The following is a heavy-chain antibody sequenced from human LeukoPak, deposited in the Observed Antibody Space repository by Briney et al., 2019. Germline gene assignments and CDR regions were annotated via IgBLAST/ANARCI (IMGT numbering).Heavy chain of an antibody. Sequence: SQTLSLTCTVSGGSISSGDYYWSWIRQPPGKGLEWIGEINHSGSTNYNPSLKSRVTISVDTSKNQFSLKLSSVTAADTAVYYCARARYSGSSDYWGQGTLVTVSS. D-gene: IGHD1-26*01. J-gene: IGHJ4*02. V-gene: IGHV4-30-4*01. CDR2: INHSGST. CDR1: GGSISSGDYY. CDR3: ARARYSGSSDY.